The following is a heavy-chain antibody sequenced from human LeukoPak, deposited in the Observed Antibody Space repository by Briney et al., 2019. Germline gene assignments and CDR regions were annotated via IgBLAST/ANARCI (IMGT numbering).Heavy chain of an antibody. CDR2: IYYSGST. D-gene: IGHD5-18*01. V-gene: IGHV4-39*01. Sequence: NPSETLSLTCTVSGGSISSSSYYWGWIRQPPGKGLEWIGSIYYSGSTYYNPSLKSRVTISVDTSKNQFSLKLSSVTAADTAVYYCARQVTFGYAYAYYFDYWGQGSLVTVSS. CDR3: ARQVTFGYAYAYYFDY. J-gene: IGHJ4*02. CDR1: GGSISSSSYY.